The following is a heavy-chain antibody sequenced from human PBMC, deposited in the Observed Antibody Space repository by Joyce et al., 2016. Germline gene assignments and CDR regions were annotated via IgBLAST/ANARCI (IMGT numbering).Heavy chain of an antibody. CDR3: ARGNDYDYWSGYEAHYFDY. V-gene: IGHV4-59*01. CDR2: INHRGRT. D-gene: IGHD3-3*01. J-gene: IGHJ4*02. Sequence: QVQLQESGPGLVKPSETLSLSCTVSGGSISSYYWIWIRQPPGKGMEWIGYINHRGRTNDNPSLKSRVTISVDTSKNEFSLKMTSVTAAETAVYYCARGNDYDYWSGYEAHYFDYWGQGTLVTVSS. CDR1: GGSISSYY.